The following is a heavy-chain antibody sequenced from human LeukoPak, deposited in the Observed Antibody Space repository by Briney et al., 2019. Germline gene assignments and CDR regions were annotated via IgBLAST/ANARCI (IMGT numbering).Heavy chain of an antibody. V-gene: IGHV4-59*01. CDR3: ARHQGGWNHSFDY. CDR1: AGSISSYY. CDR2: IYYSGST. D-gene: IGHD6-19*01. J-gene: IGHJ4*02. Sequence: SATLSLTCTVSAGSISSYYWSWIRQRPGKGLEWIGYIYYSGSTNYNPSLKSRVTISVDTSKNQFSLKLSSVTAADTAVYYCARHQGGWNHSFDYWGQGTLVTVSS.